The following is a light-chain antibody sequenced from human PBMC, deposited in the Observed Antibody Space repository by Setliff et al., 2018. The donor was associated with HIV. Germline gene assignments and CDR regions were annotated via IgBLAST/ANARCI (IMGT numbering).Light chain of an antibody. V-gene: IGLV2-11*01. J-gene: IGLJ1*01. CDR2: DVS. Sequence: ALTQPRSVSGSPGQSVTISCTGTSSDVGGYNYVSWYQQHPGKAPKLMIYDVSKRPSGVSNRFSGSKSGNTASLTISGLQAEDEADYYCSSYTSSSTYVFGTGTKVTVL. CDR3: SSYTSSSTYV. CDR1: SSDVGGYNY.